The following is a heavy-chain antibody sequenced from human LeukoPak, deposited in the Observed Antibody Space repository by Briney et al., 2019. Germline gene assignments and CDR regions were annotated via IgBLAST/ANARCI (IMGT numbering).Heavy chain of an antibody. CDR1: GGSISSYY. Sequence: SETLSLTCTVSGGSISSYYWSWIGQPAGKGLEWIGRIYTSGSTNYNPSLKSRVTMSVDTSKNQFSLKLSSVTAADTAVYYCARGGQYGSGSYYTYYYYGMDVWGQGTTVTVSS. J-gene: IGHJ6*02. CDR3: ARGGQYGSGSYYTYYYYGMDV. V-gene: IGHV4-4*07. CDR2: IYTSGST. D-gene: IGHD3-10*01.